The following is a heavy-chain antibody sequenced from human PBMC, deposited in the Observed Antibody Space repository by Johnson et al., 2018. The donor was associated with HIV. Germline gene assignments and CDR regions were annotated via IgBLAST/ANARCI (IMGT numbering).Heavy chain of an antibody. CDR3: ARGRKDIEAADGLDNDAFDV. CDR2: ISWNSGSI. D-gene: IGHD6-13*01. Sequence: VQLVESGGGLVQPGRSLRLSCAASGFTFDDYAMHWVRQAPGKGLEWVSGISWNSGSIGYADSVKGRFTISRDSFKNTLYLRMDSLRPDDTAMYYCARGRKDIEAADGLDNDAFDVWGQGTLVTVSS. V-gene: IGHV3-9*01. CDR1: GFTFDDYA. J-gene: IGHJ3*01.